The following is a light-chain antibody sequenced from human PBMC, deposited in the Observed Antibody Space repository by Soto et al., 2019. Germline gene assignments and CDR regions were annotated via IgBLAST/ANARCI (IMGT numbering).Light chain of an antibody. CDR1: PGISNY. Sequence: DIQMTQSPSSLSASVRDRVTITCRASPGISNYLAWYQQKPGKVPKLLIYAASTLQSGVPSRFSVSGSGTDFTLTISSLQPEDVATYYCQKYDSAPWTFGQGTKVEIK. CDR3: QKYDSAPWT. CDR2: AAS. V-gene: IGKV1-27*01. J-gene: IGKJ1*01.